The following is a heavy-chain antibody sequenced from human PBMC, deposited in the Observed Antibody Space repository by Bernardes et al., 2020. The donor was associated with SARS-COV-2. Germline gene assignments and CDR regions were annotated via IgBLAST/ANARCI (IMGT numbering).Heavy chain of an antibody. V-gene: IGHV4-4*02. CDR3: ARDEGEEALDY. CDR1: GGSISSSNW. Sequence: SETLSLTCAVSGGSISSSNWWSWVRQPPGKGLEWIGEIYHSGSTNYNPSLKSRVNMSVDKSKNQFSLKLNSVTAADTAVYYCARDEGEEALDYWGQGTLVTVSS. J-gene: IGHJ4*02. CDR2: IYHSGST. D-gene: IGHD3-16*01.